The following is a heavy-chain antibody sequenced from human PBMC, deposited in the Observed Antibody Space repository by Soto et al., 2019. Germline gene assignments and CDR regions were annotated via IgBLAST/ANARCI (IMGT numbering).Heavy chain of an antibody. CDR1: GFTFSSYW. V-gene: IGHV3-7*01. D-gene: IGHD1-1*01. CDR3: TRDFQGPLDYGMDV. Sequence: GGFLRLSCADSGFTFSSYWMSWVRQAPGKGLEWVANVKYDGSQTYYVGSVKGRFTISRDNAKNSLYLQMNSLRAEDTAVYYCTRDFQGPLDYGMDVWGPGTTVTVSS. J-gene: IGHJ6*02. CDR2: VKYDGSQT.